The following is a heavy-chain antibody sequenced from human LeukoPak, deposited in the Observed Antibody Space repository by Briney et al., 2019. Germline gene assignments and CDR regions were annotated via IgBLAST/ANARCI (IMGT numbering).Heavy chain of an antibody. Sequence: GASVKVSCKASGYTFTSYDINWVRQATGQGLEWMGWMNPNSGNTGYAQKFQGRVTMTRNTSISTAYMGLSSLRSEDTAVYYCARGGRDSSGQSWFDPWGQGTLVTVSS. V-gene: IGHV1-8*01. CDR1: GYTFTSYD. J-gene: IGHJ5*02. D-gene: IGHD6-19*01. CDR3: ARGGRDSSGQSWFDP. CDR2: MNPNSGNT.